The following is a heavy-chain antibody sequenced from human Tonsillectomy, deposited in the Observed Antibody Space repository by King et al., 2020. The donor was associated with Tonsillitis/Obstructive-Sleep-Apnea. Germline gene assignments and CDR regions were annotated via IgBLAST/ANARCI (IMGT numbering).Heavy chain of an antibody. CDR3: AGDISHPHDYYYDYYMDV. Sequence: VQLVESGAEVKKPGASVKVSCKASGYTFTGYYMHWVRQAPGQGLEWMGRINPNSGGTNYAQKFKGRVTMTRDTSISTAYMELSRLRADDTAVYYCAGDISHPHDYYYDYYMDVWGKGTTVTVSS. V-gene: IGHV1-2*06. D-gene: IGHD1-1*01. CDR2: INPNSGGT. CDR1: GYTFTGYY. J-gene: IGHJ6*03.